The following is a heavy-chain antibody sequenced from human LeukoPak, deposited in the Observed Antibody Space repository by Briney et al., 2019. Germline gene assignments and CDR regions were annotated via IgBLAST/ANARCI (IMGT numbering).Heavy chain of an antibody. J-gene: IGHJ6*02. CDR1: GYTFTGYG. V-gene: IGHV1-18*01. Sequence: ASVKVSCKASGYTFTGYGISWVRQAPGQGLEWMGWISAYNGNTNYAQKLQGRVTMTTDTSTSTAYMELRSLRSDDTAVYYCAREQLAAAGYYYYGMDVWGQGTTVTVSS. CDR3: AREQLAAAGYYYYGMDV. CDR2: ISAYNGNT. D-gene: IGHD6-13*01.